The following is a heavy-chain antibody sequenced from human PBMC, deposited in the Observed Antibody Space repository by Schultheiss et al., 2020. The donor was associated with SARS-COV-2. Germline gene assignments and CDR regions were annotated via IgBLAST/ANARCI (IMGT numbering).Heavy chain of an antibody. J-gene: IGHJ4*02. V-gene: IGHV3-73*01. D-gene: IGHD1-26*01. CDR2: IRSKANSYAT. CDR3: TRHGSGSYDSVDY. CDR1: GFTFSSYS. Sequence: GESLKISCAASGFTFSSYSMNWVRQASGKGLEWVGRIRSKANSYATAYAASVKGRFTISRDDSKNTAYLQMNSLKTEDTAVYYCTRHGSGSYDSVDYWGQGTLVNVSS.